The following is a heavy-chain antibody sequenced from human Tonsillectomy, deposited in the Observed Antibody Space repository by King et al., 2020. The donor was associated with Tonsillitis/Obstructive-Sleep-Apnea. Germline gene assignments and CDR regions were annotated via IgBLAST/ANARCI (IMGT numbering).Heavy chain of an antibody. J-gene: IGHJ6*03. D-gene: IGHD3-16*01. CDR2: IDPSDSYT. Sequence: VQLVESGAEVKKPGESLRISCKGSGYSFTSYWISWVRQMPGKGLEWMGRIDPSDSYTNYSPSFQGHVTISADKSISTAYLQWSSLKASDTAMYYCARLGGGLDHPYYYYMDVWGKGTTVTVSS. V-gene: IGHV5-10-1*01. CDR1: GYSFTSYW. CDR3: ARLGGGLDHPYYYYMDV.